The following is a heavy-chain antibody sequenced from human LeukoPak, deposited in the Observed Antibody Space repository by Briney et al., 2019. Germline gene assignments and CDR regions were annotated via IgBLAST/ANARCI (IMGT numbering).Heavy chain of an antibody. V-gene: IGHV4-59*01. CDR2: IYYSGSP. D-gene: IGHD3-22*01. Sequence: PSETLSLTCTVYGGSISSYYWSWIRQPPGKGLEWIGYIYYSGSPNYNPSLKSRVTISVDTSKHQFSLKLSSLTAADTAVYYCARDPGGYYDSSGYYSHVGYFDYWGQGTLVTVSS. CDR3: ARDPGGYYDSSGYYSHVGYFDY. J-gene: IGHJ4*02. CDR1: GGSISSYY.